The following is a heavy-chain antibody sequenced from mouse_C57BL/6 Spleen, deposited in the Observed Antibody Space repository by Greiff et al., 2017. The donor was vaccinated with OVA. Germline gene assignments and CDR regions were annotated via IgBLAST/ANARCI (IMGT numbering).Heavy chain of an antibody. D-gene: IGHD6-1*01. CDR2: ISSGSSTI. J-gene: IGHJ1*03. Sequence: EVMLVESGGGLVKPGGSLKLSCAASGFTFSDYGMHWVRQAPEKGLEWVAYISSGSSTIYYADTVKGRFTISRDNAKNTLFLQMTSLRSEDTAMYYCAREEATRYFDVWGTGTTVTVSS. V-gene: IGHV5-17*01. CDR3: AREEATRYFDV. CDR1: GFTFSDYG.